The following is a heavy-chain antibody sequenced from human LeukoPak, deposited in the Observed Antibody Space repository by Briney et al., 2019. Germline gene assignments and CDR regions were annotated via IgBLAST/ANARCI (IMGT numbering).Heavy chain of an antibody. CDR1: GFIFSTYW. Sequence: GGSLRLSCAASGFIFSTYWMSWVRQAPGKGLEWVANIKQDGSEKYYVDSVKGRFTISRDNAKNSLFLQMNSLRFEDTAVYYCARAGYGDSDFDYWGQGTLVTVSS. CDR2: IKQDGSEK. D-gene: IGHD4-17*01. V-gene: IGHV3-7*01. CDR3: ARAGYGDSDFDY. J-gene: IGHJ4*02.